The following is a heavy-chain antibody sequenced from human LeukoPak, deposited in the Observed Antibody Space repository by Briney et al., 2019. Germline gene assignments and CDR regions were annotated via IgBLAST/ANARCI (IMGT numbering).Heavy chain of an antibody. CDR1: GFTVSSNY. CDR3: AREDTAMVPGRVFYGMDV. V-gene: IGHV3-66*02. D-gene: IGHD5-18*01. J-gene: IGHJ6*02. CDR2: IYSGGST. Sequence: GGSLRLSCAASGFTVSSNYMSWVRQAPGKGLEWVSVIYSGGSTYYADSVKGRFTISGDNSKNTLYLQMNSLRAEDTAVYYCAREDTAMVPGRVFYGMDVWGQGTTVTVSS.